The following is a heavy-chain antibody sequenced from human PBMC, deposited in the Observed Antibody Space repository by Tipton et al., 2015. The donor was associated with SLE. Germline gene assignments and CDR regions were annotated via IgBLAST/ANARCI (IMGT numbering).Heavy chain of an antibody. CDR2: LYGGGRA. V-gene: IGHV3-66*02. CDR3: ARGIVAAAGFPLSD. J-gene: IGHJ4*02. CDR1: GFTVTTNY. Sequence: SLRLSCVVSGFTVTTNYMTWVRQAPGKGLEWVSVLYGGGRAYYAAPVKGRFTISRDDSQNTLFLQMTSVRSEDTAVYFCARGIVAAAGFPLSDWGQGTLVTVSS. D-gene: IGHD6-13*01.